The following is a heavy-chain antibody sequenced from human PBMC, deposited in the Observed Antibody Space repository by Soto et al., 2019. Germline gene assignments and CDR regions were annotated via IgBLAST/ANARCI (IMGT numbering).Heavy chain of an antibody. CDR1: GFTFNDYS. CDR2: ISSSGTYI. CDR3: VRAGHVFDAHYYGMDL. D-gene: IGHD3-10*01. J-gene: IGHJ6*02. Sequence: GGSLRLSWEASGFTFNDYSMDWVRQAPEKGLEWVSSISSSGTYIYYADSVKGRFAISRDNANNVMYLQMDTLRAEDTAVYYCVRAGHVFDAHYYGMDLWGQGTTVTVSS. V-gene: IGHV3-21*01.